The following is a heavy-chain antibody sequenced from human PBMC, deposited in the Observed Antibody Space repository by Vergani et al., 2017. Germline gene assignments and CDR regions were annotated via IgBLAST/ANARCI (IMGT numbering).Heavy chain of an antibody. CDR3: AKEKRITMIVVALGVFDY. CDR1: GFTFSSYA. D-gene: IGHD3-22*01. CDR2: ISGSGGST. V-gene: IGHV3-23*01. Sequence: EVQLLESGGGLVQPGGSLRLSCAASGFTFSSYAMSWVRQAPGKGLEWVSAISGSGGSTYYADSVKGRFTISRDNSKNTLYLQMSSLRAEDTAVYYCAKEKRITMIVVALGVFDYWGQGTLVTVSS. J-gene: IGHJ4*02.